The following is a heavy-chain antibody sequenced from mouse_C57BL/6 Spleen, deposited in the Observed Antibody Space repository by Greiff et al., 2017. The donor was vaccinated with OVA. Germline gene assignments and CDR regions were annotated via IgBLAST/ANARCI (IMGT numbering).Heavy chain of an antibody. Sequence: DVKLVESGAELVKPGASVKLSCTASGFNIKDYYMHWVKQRTEQGLEWIGRIDPEDGETKYAPKFQGKATITADTSSNTAYLQLSSLTSEDTAVYYCARRDYDGDYFDYWGQGTTLTVSS. CDR1: GFNIKDYY. CDR2: IDPEDGET. J-gene: IGHJ2*01. D-gene: IGHD2-4*01. CDR3: ARRDYDGDYFDY. V-gene: IGHV14-2*01.